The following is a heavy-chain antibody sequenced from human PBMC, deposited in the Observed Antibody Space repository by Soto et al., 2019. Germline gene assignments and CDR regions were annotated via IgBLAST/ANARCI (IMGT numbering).Heavy chain of an antibody. V-gene: IGHV4-39*01. CDR3: ARLRGDYDYIWGTYLVGYFDY. J-gene: IGHJ4*02. D-gene: IGHD3-16*01. Sequence: QLQLQESGPGLVKPSETLSLTCTVSGGSISSSSYYWGWIRQPPGKGLEWIGRIYYSGSTYYNPSLQRRVPRSVDTRQYPVSLKRSPVTLADTAVYYCARLRGDYDYIWGTYLVGYFDYWGQGTLVTVSS. CDR2: IYYSGST. CDR1: GGSISSSSYY.